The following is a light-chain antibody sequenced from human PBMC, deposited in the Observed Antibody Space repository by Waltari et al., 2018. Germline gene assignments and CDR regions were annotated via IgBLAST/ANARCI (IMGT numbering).Light chain of an antibody. V-gene: IGLV1-40*01. J-gene: IGLJ3*02. CDR2: VNT. Sequence: QSVLTQPPSVSGAPGQRVTISCTGSSSNIGARYDVSWYQQLPGTAPKLLIYVNTQMPSGVPDRFSGSQSGTSASLAITWLQAEDEADYYCQSYDSSLSGWVFGGGTKLTVL. CDR3: QSYDSSLSGWV. CDR1: SSNIGARYD.